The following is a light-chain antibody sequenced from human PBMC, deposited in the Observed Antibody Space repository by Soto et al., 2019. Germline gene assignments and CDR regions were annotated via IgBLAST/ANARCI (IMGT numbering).Light chain of an antibody. CDR1: SSNIGKTT. CDR3: SAWDNSLNGYV. Sequence: QSVLTQPPSVSGNPGQMVTISCSGTSSNIGKTTVNWYQQIPGMAPKVLIHTTDRRPSGVPDRFSGSKSGTSGSLAISDLQSEDEADYYCSAWDNSLNGYVFGTGTKVTVL. J-gene: IGLJ1*01. CDR2: TTD. V-gene: IGLV1-44*01.